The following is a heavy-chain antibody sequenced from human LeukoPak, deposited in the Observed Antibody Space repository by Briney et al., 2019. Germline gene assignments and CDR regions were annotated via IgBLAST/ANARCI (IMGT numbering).Heavy chain of an antibody. V-gene: IGHV3-20*04. CDR2: INWSGGST. Sequence: GGSLRLSCTASGFAFDEHGMSWVRQVPGKGLEGGSGINWSGGSTGYADPLRGGFTISRDNAKNSLYLQMDSLRAEDTALYYCARAPITSPFYFDYWGQGTLVTVSS. CDR1: GFAFDEHG. D-gene: IGHD2-2*01. CDR3: ARAPITSPFYFDY. J-gene: IGHJ4*02.